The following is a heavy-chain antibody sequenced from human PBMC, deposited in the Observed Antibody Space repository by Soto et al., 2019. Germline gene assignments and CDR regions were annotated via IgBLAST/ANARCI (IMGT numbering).Heavy chain of an antibody. D-gene: IGHD3-9*01. CDR3: ATNGFYYDILTGYYLGVGQDAFDI. V-gene: IGHV1-8*01. CDR1: GYTFTSYD. CDR2: MNPNSGNT. J-gene: IGHJ3*02. Sequence: AASVKVSSKASGYTFTSYDSNWVRQATGQGLEWMGWMNPNSGNTGYAQKFQGRVTMTRNTSISTAYMELSSLRSEDTAVYYCATNGFYYDILTGYYLGVGQDAFDIWGQGTMVNVSS.